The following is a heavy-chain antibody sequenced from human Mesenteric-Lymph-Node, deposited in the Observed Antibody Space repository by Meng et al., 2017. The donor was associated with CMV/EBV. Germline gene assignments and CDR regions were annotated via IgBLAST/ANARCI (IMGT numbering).Heavy chain of an antibody. CDR2: MNPNSGNT. CDR3: ASEGIVVVPATGTYYNYGMDV. V-gene: IGHV1-8*01. D-gene: IGHD2-2*01. CDR1: GYTFTSYD. Sequence: ASVKVSCKASGYTFTSYDINWVRQATGQGLEWMGWMNPNSGNTGYAQKLQGRVTMTRNTSISTAYMELSSLRSDDTAVYFCASEGIVVVPATGTYYNYGMDVWGQGTTVTVSS. J-gene: IGHJ6*02.